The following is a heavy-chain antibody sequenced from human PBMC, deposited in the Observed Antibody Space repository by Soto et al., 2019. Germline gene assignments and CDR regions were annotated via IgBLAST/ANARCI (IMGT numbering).Heavy chain of an antibody. CDR1: GYSISSGYY. Sequence: SETLSLTCAVSGYSISSGYYWGWIRQPPGKGLEWIGSIYHSGSTYHNPSLKSRVTISVDTSKNQFSLKLSSVTAADTAVYYCARDQVGYCSSTSCYSAFDIWGQGTMVTVSS. D-gene: IGHD2-2*01. CDR3: ARDQVGYCSSTSCYSAFDI. J-gene: IGHJ3*02. V-gene: IGHV4-38-2*02. CDR2: IYHSGST.